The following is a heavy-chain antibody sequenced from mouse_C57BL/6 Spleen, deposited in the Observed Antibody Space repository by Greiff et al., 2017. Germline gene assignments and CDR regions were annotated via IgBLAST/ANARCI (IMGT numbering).Heavy chain of an antibody. Sequence: EVQLVESGGGLVKPGGSLKLSCAASGFTFSDYGMHWVRQAPEKGLEWVAYISSGSSTFYYADTVKGRFTISRDNAKNTLFLQMTGLSTEDTDMYNCARGYYGSSNYFDYWGQGTTLTVSS. V-gene: IGHV5-17*01. CDR3: ARGYYGSSNYFDY. CDR2: ISSGSSTF. CDR1: GFTFSDYG. D-gene: IGHD1-1*01. J-gene: IGHJ2*01.